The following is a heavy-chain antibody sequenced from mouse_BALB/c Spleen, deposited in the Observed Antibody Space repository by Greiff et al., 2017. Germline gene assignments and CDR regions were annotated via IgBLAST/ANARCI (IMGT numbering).Heavy chain of an antibody. V-gene: IGHV2-9*02. CDR3: ARDRPLLRLRDAMDY. J-gene: IGHJ4*01. CDR2: IWAGGST. D-gene: IGHD1-2*01. Sequence: QVQLQQSGPGLVAPSQSLSITCTVSGFSLTSYGVHWVRQPPGKGLEWLGVIWAGGSTNYNSALMSRLSISKDNSKSQVFLKMNSLQTDDTAMYYCARDRPLLRLRDAMDYWGQGTSVTVSS. CDR1: GFSLTSYG.